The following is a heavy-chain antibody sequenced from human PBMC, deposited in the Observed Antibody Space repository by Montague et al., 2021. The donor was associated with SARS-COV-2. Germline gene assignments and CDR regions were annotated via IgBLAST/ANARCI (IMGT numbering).Heavy chain of an antibody. CDR2: IYRNGNT. D-gene: IGHD3-3*01. CDR3: ARAQVTIFGVLIMLPAAGAVDV. CDR1: GYSISSGDY. V-gene: IGHV4-38-2*02. Sequence: SETLSLTCTVSGYSISSGDYWGWIRQPPGKGLEWIGRIYRNGNTYYNPSLKSRVTILVDTSKNQFSLKLRSVTAADTAVYYCARAQVTIFGVLIMLPAAGAVDVWGQGTTVTVSS. J-gene: IGHJ3*01.